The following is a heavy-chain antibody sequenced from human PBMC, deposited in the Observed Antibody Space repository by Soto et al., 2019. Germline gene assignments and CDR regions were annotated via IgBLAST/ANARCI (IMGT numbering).Heavy chain of an antibody. CDR2: IRYDGSNI. Sequence: QVQLVESGGGVIQPGRSLRLSLASGFTFSGYGMHWVRQAPGKGLEWVAIIRYDGSNIYYADSVRGRFAISKDNSKNTVFLQMDSLGAEDTAVYYCARDGAGTTAFWGYLDYWGQGALVTVSS. CDR3: ARDGAGTTAFWGYLDY. CDR1: GFTFSGYG. D-gene: IGHD1-1*01. J-gene: IGHJ4*02. V-gene: IGHV3-33*01.